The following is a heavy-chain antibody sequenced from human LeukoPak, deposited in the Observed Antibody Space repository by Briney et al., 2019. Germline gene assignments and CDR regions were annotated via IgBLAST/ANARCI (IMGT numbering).Heavy chain of an antibody. Sequence: GASVKVSCKASGYTFTSYYMHWVRQAPGQGLEWMGIIDPSGGSTSYADFVKGRFTVSRDNSKNTLYLQMSSLRAEDTAVYYCAKGLESSIWYTLIDYWGQGTLVTVSS. CDR3: AKGLESSIWYTLIDY. V-gene: IGHV1-46*04. D-gene: IGHD6-13*01. J-gene: IGHJ4*02. CDR2: IDPSGGST. CDR1: GYTFTSYY.